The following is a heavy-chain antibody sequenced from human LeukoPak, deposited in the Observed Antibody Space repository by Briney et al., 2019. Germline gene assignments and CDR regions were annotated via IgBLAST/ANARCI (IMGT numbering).Heavy chain of an antibody. Sequence: SETLSLTCTVSGYSISSGYYWGWIRQPPGKGLEWIGSIYHSGRTFYNPSLKSRVTISVDTSKNQFSLKLSSVTAEDTAVYYCARVVVPGWFDPWGQGNLVTVSS. V-gene: IGHV4-38-2*02. J-gene: IGHJ5*02. CDR1: GYSISSGYY. CDR2: IYHSGRT. CDR3: ARVVVPGWFDP. D-gene: IGHD2-15*01.